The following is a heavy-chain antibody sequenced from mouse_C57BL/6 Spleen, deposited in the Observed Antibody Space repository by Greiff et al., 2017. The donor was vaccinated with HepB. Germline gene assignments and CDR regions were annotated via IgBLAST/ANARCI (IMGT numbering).Heavy chain of an antibody. CDR2: ISNLAYSI. V-gene: IGHV5-15*01. CDR1: GFTFSDYG. CDR3: ARASTSGAMDY. J-gene: IGHJ4*01. Sequence: EVKLVESGGGLVQPGGSLKLSCAASGFTFSDYGMAWVRQAPRKGPEWVAFISNLAYSIYYADTVTGRFTISRENAKNTLYLEMSSLRSEDTAMYYCARASTSGAMDYWGQGTSVTVSS. D-gene: IGHD2-1*01.